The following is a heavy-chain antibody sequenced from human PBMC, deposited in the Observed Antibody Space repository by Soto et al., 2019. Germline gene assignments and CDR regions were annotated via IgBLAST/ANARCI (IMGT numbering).Heavy chain of an antibody. J-gene: IGHJ4*02. Sequence: GGSLRLSCAASGFTFRNYWMSWVRQAAGRGLEGVANTNRDGSQAYYVDSVKGRFTISRDNAKNSIYLQMDSLRADDTAVYYCARPTTVIYFDYWGQGTLVTVSS. V-gene: IGHV3-7*01. D-gene: IGHD4-17*01. CDR1: GFTFRNYW. CDR2: TNRDGSQA. CDR3: ARPTTVIYFDY.